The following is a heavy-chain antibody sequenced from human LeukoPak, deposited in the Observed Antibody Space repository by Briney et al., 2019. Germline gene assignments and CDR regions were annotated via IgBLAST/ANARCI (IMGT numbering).Heavy chain of an antibody. D-gene: IGHD6-6*01. CDR3: ARDRRQYSSSFYYYGMDV. CDR2: IYSGGST. Sequence: GGSLRLSCAASGFTVSSNYMSWVRQAPGKELEWVSVIYSGGSTYYADSVKGRFTISRHNSKNTLYLQMNSLRAEDTAVYYCARDRRQYSSSFYYYGMDVWGQGTTVTVSS. V-gene: IGHV3-53*04. J-gene: IGHJ6*02. CDR1: GFTVSSNY.